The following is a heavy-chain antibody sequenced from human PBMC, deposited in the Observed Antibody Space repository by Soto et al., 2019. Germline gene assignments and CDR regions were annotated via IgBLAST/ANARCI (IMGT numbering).Heavy chain of an antibody. J-gene: IGHJ1*01. D-gene: IGHD3-22*01. V-gene: IGHV3-30-3*01. CDR1: GFTFSSYV. Sequence: QVQMVESRGGVVQPGRSLRLSCAASGFTFSSYVMHWVRHVPGKGLEWVAGISKDGNTEHYADSVKGRFTISRDNSKSTLNLQMNSLTGGDTAVYYCAREDESSGRAGTFHHWGQGTLVAVS. CDR3: AREDESSGRAGTFHH. CDR2: ISKDGNTE.